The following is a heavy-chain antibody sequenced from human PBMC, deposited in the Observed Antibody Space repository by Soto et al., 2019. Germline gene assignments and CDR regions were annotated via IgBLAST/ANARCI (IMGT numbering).Heavy chain of an antibody. V-gene: IGHV5-10-1*01. J-gene: IGHJ6*02. D-gene: IGHD2-2*01. Sequence: GESLKISCKGSGYSFTSYWISWVRQMPGKGLEWMGRIDPSDSYTNYSPSFQGHVTISADKSISTAYLQWSSPKASDTAMYYCARQLIGYCSSTSCPNHYGMDVWGQGTTVTVSS. CDR2: IDPSDSYT. CDR1: GYSFTSYW. CDR3: ARQLIGYCSSTSCPNHYGMDV.